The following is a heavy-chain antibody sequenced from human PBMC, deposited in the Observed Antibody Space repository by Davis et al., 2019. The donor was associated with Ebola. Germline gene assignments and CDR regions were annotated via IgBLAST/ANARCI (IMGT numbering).Heavy chain of an antibody. Sequence: SETLSLTCSVSGASISSYYWSWIRQPPGKGLEWIGYIYYSGSTNYNPSLKSRVTISVDTSRNQFSLKVNSVTAADTAMYYCARDAYASGPDFWGQGTLVIVSS. CDR2: IYYSGST. J-gene: IGHJ1*01. D-gene: IGHD2-2*01. V-gene: IGHV4-59*12. CDR1: GASISSYY. CDR3: ARDAYASGPDF.